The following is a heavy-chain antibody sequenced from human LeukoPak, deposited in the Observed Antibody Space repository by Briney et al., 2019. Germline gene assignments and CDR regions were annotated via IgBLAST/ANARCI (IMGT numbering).Heavy chain of an antibody. V-gene: IGHV4-31*03. J-gene: IGHJ5*02. D-gene: IGHD3-10*01. CDR2: IYYSGST. CDR3: ARELDGSGSRAGPFDP. CDR1: GGSISSGGYY. Sequence: SQTLSLTCTVSGGSISSGGYYWSWIRQHPGKGLEWIGYIYYSGSTYYNPSLKSRVTISVGTSKNQFSLKLSSVTAADTAVYYCARELDGSGSRAGPFDPWGQGTLVTVSS.